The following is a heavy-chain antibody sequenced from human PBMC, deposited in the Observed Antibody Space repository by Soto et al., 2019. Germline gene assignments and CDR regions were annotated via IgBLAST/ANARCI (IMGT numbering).Heavy chain of an antibody. V-gene: IGHV1-69*06. CDR1: GGIGSNYA. D-gene: IGHD2-15*01. CDR3: AREMASGYSRTWFDP. J-gene: IGHJ5*02. CDR2: IVPKFGTA. Sequence: QEHLVQSGAEVKKPGSSVKVSCRASGGIGSNYAISWVRQAPGQGLEWMGGIVPKFGTANYAQRFKGRVTISVDKSTNSVYMELTSLTFQDTAIYYCAREMASGYSRTWFDPWGQGTLVTVSS.